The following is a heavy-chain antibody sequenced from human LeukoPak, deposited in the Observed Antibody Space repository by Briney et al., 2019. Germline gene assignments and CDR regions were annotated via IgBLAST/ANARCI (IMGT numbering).Heavy chain of an antibody. CDR1: GCTFTSYY. D-gene: IGHD3-22*01. CDR2: INPSGGST. CDR3: ARESVVITTSFDY. J-gene: IGHJ4*02. Sequence: ASVKVSCKASGCTFTSYYMHWVRQAPGQGLEWMGIINPSGGSTSYAQKFQGRVTMTRDMSTSTVYMELSSLRSEDTAVYYCARESVVITTSFDYWGQGTLVTVSS. V-gene: IGHV1-46*01.